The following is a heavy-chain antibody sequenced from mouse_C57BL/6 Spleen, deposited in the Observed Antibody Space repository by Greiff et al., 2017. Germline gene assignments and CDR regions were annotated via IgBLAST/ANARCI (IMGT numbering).Heavy chain of an antibody. CDR2: ISSGGSYT. V-gene: IGHV5-6*01. CDR1: GFTFSSYG. D-gene: IGHD1-1*01. J-gene: IGHJ1*03. Sequence: EVMLVESGGDLVKPGGSLKLSCAASGFTFSSYGMSWVRQTPAKRLEWVATISSGGSYTYYPDSVKGRFTISRDNAKNTMYLQMSSLKSEDTAMYYCARHYYGSSYGYFDVWGTGTTVTVSS. CDR3: ARHYYGSSYGYFDV.